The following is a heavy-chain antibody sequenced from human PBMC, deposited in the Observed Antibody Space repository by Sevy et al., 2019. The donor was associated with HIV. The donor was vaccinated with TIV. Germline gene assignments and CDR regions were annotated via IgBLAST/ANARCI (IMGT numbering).Heavy chain of an antibody. CDR3: AREGCTKPHDY. V-gene: IGHV3-23*01. CDR2: LSFGCGKI. D-gene: IGHD2-8*01. Sequence: GSLRLSCAASGFTFNIYSMSWVRQTPGKGLEWVATLSFGCGKINHADSVKGRFTMSRDESKNAVYLQMNNLRVEDTAIYYCAREGCTKPHDYWGQGTLVTVSS. CDR1: GFTFNIYS. J-gene: IGHJ4*02.